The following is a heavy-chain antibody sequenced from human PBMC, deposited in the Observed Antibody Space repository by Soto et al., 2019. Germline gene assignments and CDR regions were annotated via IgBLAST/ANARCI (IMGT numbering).Heavy chain of an antibody. Sequence: ASVKVSCKASGYTFTGYYMHWVRQAPGQGLEWMGWINPNSGGTNYAQKFQGWVTMTRDTSISTAYMELSRLRSDDTAVYYCARGXEYSSSSIYYYYYGMDVWGQGTTVTVSS. CDR2: INPNSGGT. CDR1: GYTFTGYY. CDR3: ARGXEYSSSSIYYYYYGMDV. V-gene: IGHV1-2*04. D-gene: IGHD6-6*01. J-gene: IGHJ6*02.